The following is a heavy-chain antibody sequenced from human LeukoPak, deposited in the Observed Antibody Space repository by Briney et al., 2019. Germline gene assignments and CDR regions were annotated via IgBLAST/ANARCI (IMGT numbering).Heavy chain of an antibody. J-gene: IGHJ6*02. CDR2: INPNSGGT. CDR1: GYTFTSYY. V-gene: IGHV1-2*02. CDR3: GRTYYYGSGTHYYYYGMDV. Sequence: ASVKVSCTASGYTFTSYYMHWVRQAPGQGLEWMGWINPNSGGTNYAQKFQGRVTMTRDTSISTAYMELSRLRSDETAVYYCGRTYYYGSGTHYYYYGMDVWGQGTTVTVSS. D-gene: IGHD3-10*01.